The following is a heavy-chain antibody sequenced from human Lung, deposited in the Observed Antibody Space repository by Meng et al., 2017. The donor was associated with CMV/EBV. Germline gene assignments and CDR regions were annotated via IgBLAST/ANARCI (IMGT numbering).Heavy chain of an antibody. D-gene: IGHD1-26*01. CDR1: GFIFSSYG. V-gene: IGHV3-30*02. CDR2: IRYDGTNK. Sequence: GESXKISCAASGFIFSSYGMHWVRQAPGKGLEWVAFIRYDGTNKFYTDSVKGRFTISRDNSNNTMNLQMNSLRAEDTAVYFCAKDPMSYLGFDYWGQGTXVTVSS. J-gene: IGHJ4*02. CDR3: AKDPMSYLGFDY.